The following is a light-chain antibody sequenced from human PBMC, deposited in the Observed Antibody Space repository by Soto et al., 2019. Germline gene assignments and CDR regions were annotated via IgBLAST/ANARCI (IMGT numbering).Light chain of an antibody. Sequence: QSVLTQPASVSGSPGQSITISCTGSSSDIGRYNYVSWYQQLPGKAPKLIIYEATQRPSGVSNRFSASKSGNTASLTISGLQAEDESDYYCCSYAGSQTWVFGGGTKVTVL. J-gene: IGLJ3*02. CDR2: EAT. CDR1: SSDIGRYNY. V-gene: IGLV2-23*01. CDR3: CSYAGSQTWV.